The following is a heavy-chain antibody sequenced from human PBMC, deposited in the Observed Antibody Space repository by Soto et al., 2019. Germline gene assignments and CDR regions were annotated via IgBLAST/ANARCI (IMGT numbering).Heavy chain of an antibody. D-gene: IGHD5-18*01. Sequence: SVKVSCKASGGTFSSYAISWVRQAPGQGLEWMGGIIPIFGTANYAQKFQGRVTITADESTSTAYMELSSLRSEDTAVYYCASLDTAMAPYYYGMDVWGQGTTVTVSS. J-gene: IGHJ6*02. CDR2: IIPIFGTA. CDR3: ASLDTAMAPYYYGMDV. CDR1: GGTFSSYA. V-gene: IGHV1-69*13.